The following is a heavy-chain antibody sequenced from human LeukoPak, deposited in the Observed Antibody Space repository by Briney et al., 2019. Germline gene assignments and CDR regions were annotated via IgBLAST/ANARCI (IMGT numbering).Heavy chain of an antibody. J-gene: IGHJ4*02. D-gene: IGHD3-22*01. CDR2: IIPIFATR. CDR1: GDTFSSYV. CDR3: ARAYYYDSSGYYTPLRD. Sequence: SVKVSCKASGDTFSSYVITWVRQAPGQGLEWMGGIIPIFATRNYAQKFQGRVTITMDESTSTAYMELSSLRSEDTAVYYCARAYYYDSSGYYTPLRDWGQGTLVTVSS. V-gene: IGHV1-69*05.